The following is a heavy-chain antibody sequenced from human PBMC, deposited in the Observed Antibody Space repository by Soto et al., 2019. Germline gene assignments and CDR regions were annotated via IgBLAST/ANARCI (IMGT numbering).Heavy chain of an antibody. CDR2: IYSGGST. J-gene: IGHJ5*02. CDR1: GFTVSSNY. Sequence: EVPLVESGGGLIQPGGSLRLSCAASGFTVSSNYMSWVRQAPGKGLEWVSVIYSGGSTYYADSVKGRFTISRDNSKNTLYLQMNSLRAEDTAVYYCARVRGYSGYEFDPWGQGTLVTVSS. D-gene: IGHD5-12*01. V-gene: IGHV3-53*01. CDR3: ARVRGYSGYEFDP.